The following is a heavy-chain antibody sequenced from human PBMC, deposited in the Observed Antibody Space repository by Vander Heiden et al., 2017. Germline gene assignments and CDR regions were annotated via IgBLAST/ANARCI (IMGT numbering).Heavy chain of an antibody. CDR3: SDFDF. J-gene: IGHJ4*02. Sequence: VQLVESGGGLVQPGGSLRLSCRASGFTFSNFWMSWVRQAPGQRPEWVANIKEDGSEKNYVDSVKGRFIISRDNAKNSLYLQMNSLRVEDTGVYYCSDFDFWGQGTLVTVSS. CDR1: GFTFSNFW. CDR2: IKEDGSEK. V-gene: IGHV3-7*01.